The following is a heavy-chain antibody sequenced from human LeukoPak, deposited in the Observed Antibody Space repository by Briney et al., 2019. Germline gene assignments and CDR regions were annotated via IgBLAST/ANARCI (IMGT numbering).Heavy chain of an antibody. CDR2: ISYDGSSK. CDR1: GFTFSTYA. CDR3: ARVGYSYGLSNFDY. J-gene: IGHJ4*02. D-gene: IGHD5-18*01. V-gene: IGHV3-30*04. Sequence: GGSLRLSCAASGFTFSTYAMHWVRQAPGKGLEWVAVISYDGSSKYYADSVKGRFTISRDNSKNTLYLQMNSLRAEDTAVYYCARVGYSYGLSNFDYWGQGTLVTVSS.